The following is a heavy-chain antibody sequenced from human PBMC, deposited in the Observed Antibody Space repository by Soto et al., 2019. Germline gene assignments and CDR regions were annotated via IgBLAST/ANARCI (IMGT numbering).Heavy chain of an antibody. CDR3: ARAGVTPDFFDY. D-gene: IGHD2-21*02. V-gene: IGHV3-53*02. J-gene: IGHJ4*02. CDR1: GFSVRTHY. Sequence: EVQLVETGGGLIQPGGSLRLSCAASGFSVRTHYMSWVRQAPGKGLEWVSVFESGGSIYYADSVKGRFIISRDYARNTVDLQLNSLRADDTAVYYCARAGVTPDFFDYWGQGTLVTVSS. CDR2: FESGGSI.